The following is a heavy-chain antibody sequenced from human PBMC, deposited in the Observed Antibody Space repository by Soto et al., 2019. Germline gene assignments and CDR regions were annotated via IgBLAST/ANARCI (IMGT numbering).Heavy chain of an antibody. CDR1: ELTFSSYA. CDR3: AKDSSIYDFWSGYYILDY. V-gene: IGHV3-23*01. CDR2: ISGSGGST. D-gene: IGHD3-3*01. J-gene: IGHJ4*02. Sequence: PWGSMRLSCAASELTFSSYAMSWVRPAPGKGLEWVSAISGSGGSTYYADSVKGRFTISRDNSKNTLYLQMNSLRAEDTAVYYCAKDSSIYDFWSGYYILDYWGQGTLVTAPQ.